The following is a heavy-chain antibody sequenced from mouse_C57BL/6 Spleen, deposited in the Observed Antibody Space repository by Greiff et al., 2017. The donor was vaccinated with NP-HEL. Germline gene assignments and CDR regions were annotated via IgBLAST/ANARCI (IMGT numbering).Heavy chain of an antibody. D-gene: IGHD2-10*02. CDR3: AYGPYYFDD. J-gene: IGHJ2*01. CDR1: GYTFTSYW. V-gene: IGHV1-50*01. Sequence: QVQLQQPGAELVKPGASVKLSCKASGYTFTSYWMQWVKQRPGQGLEWIGEIDPSDSYTNYNQKFKGKATLTVDPSASTAYMQLSRLTSEDAAVYYCAYGPYYFDDWGQGTTLTVSS. CDR2: IDPSDSYT.